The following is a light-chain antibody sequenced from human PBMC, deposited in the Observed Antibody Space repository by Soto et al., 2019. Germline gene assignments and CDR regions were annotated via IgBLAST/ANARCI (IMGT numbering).Light chain of an antibody. CDR2: VNSDGSH. V-gene: IGLV4-69*01. CDR3: QTWGAGIHV. J-gene: IGLJ2*01. CDR1: SGHSSYA. Sequence: QPVLTQSPSASASLGASVKLSCTLSSGHSSYAIAWHQQQPEKGPRYLMKVNSDGSHSKGDGIPDRFSGSSSGAERYLIISSLQSEDEADYYCQTWGAGIHVFGGGTKLTVL.